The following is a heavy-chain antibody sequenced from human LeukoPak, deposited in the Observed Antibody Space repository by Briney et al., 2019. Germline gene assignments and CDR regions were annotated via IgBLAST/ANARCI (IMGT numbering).Heavy chain of an antibody. D-gene: IGHD5-12*01. CDR1: GFTFSSYG. CDR2: ISSSGSTI. V-gene: IGHV3-48*04. Sequence: GGSLRLSCAASGFTFSSYGMSWVRQAPGKGLEWVSYISSSGSTIYYADSVKGRFTISRDNAKNSLYLQMNSLRAEDTAVYYCARDPGSGYEEHFDYWGQGTLVTVSS. CDR3: ARDPGSGYEEHFDY. J-gene: IGHJ4*02.